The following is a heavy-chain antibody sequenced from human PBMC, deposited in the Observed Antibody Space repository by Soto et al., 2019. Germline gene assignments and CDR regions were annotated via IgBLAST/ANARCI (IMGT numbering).Heavy chain of an antibody. CDR1: GFTFSDYY. Sequence: QVQLVESGGGLVKPGGSLRLSCAASGFTFSDYYMSWILQAPGKGREWVSYISSSGSTIYYADSVKGRFTISRDNAKNSLYLQMNSLRAEDTAVYYCARDSRFLEWLLSAFDYWGQGTLVTVSS. CDR2: ISSSGSTI. D-gene: IGHD3-3*01. J-gene: IGHJ4*02. V-gene: IGHV3-11*01. CDR3: ARDSRFLEWLLSAFDY.